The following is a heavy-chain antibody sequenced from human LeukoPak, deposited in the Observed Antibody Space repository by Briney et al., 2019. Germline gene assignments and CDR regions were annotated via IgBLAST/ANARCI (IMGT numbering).Heavy chain of an antibody. Sequence: PGGSLRLSCAASGFTFSSYAMSRVRQAPGKGLEWVSAISGSGGSTYYADSVKGRFTIFRDNSKNTLYLQMNSLRAEDTAVYYCARPPIAEADYYFDYWGQGTLVTVSS. CDR3: ARPPIAEADYYFDY. D-gene: IGHD6-13*01. CDR2: ISGSGGST. J-gene: IGHJ4*02. V-gene: IGHV3-23*01. CDR1: GFTFSSYA.